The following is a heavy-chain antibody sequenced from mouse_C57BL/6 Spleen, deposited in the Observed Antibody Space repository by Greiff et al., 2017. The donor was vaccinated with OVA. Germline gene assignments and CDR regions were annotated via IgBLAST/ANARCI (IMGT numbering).Heavy chain of an antibody. V-gene: IGHV1-61*01. CDR2: IYPSDSET. D-gene: IGHD1-1*01. J-gene: IGHJ1*03. CDR3: AREDYGRFDV. Sequence: VQLQQPGAELVRPGSSVKLSCKASGYTFTSYWMDWVKQRPGQGLEWIGNIYPSDSETHYNQKFKDKATLTVDKSSSTAYMQLSSLTSEDSAVYYCAREDYGRFDVWGTGTTVTVSS. CDR1: GYTFTSYW.